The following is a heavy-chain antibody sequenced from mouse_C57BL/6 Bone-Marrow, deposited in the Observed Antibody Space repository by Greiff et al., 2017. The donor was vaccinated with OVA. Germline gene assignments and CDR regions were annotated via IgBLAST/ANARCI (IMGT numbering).Heavy chain of an antibody. J-gene: IGHJ1*03. Sequence: QVQLQQSGAELVRPGTSVKMSCKASGYTFTNYWIGWAKQRPGHGLEWIGDIYPGGGYTNYNEKFKGKATLTADKSSSSAYMQFSSLTSEDSAVYYCAMGVLLQQLLDFDVWGTGTTVTVSS. D-gene: IGHD1-1*01. CDR1: GYTFTNYW. CDR2: IYPGGGYT. CDR3: AMGVLLQQLLDFDV. V-gene: IGHV1-63*01.